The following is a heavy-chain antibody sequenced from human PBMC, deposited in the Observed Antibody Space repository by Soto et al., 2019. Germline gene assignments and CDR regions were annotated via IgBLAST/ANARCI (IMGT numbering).Heavy chain of an antibody. CDR1: GFSFGTFV. V-gene: IGHV3-23*01. Sequence: GGSLRLSCAASGFSFGTFVMTWFRQAPGGGVEWVASITDSGYTASYAETVEGRFTVSRDNSKNKLHLQMNDLRAEDTATYYCAKNGQWLATPPEAWGQGTLVTVSS. CDR3: AKNGQWLATPPEA. D-gene: IGHD6-19*01. CDR2: ITDSGYTA. J-gene: IGHJ4*02.